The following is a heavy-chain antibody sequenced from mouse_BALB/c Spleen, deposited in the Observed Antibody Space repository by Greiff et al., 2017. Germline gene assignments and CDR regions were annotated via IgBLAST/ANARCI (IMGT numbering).Heavy chain of an antibody. CDR2: ISSGSSTI. CDR3: ARSGDYDRAWFAY. J-gene: IGHJ3*01. Sequence: EVQRVESGGGLVQPGGSRKLSCAASGFTFSSFGMHWVRQAPEKGLEWVAYISSGSSTIYYADTVKGRFTISRDNPKNTLFLQMTSLRSEDTAMYYCARSGDYDRAWFAYWGQGTLVTVSA. V-gene: IGHV5-17*02. D-gene: IGHD2-4*01. CDR1: GFTFSSFG.